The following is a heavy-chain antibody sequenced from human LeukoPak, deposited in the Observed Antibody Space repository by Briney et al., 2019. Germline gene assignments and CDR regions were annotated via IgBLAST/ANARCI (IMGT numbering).Heavy chain of an antibody. D-gene: IGHD5-24*01. CDR1: GGSISSYY. CDR3: ARGAEMATIDFDY. J-gene: IGHJ4*02. Sequence: PSETLSLTCTVSGGSISSYYWSWIRQPPGKGLEWIGYIYTSGSTNYNPSLKSRVTISVDTSKNQFSLKLSSVTAADTAVYYCARGAEMATIDFDYWGQGTLVTVSS. CDR2: IYTSGST. V-gene: IGHV4-4*09.